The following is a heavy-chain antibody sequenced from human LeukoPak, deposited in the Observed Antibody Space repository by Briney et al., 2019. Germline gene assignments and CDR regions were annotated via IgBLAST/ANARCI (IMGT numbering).Heavy chain of an antibody. CDR3: ARSQGLYGAADY. V-gene: IGHV5-51*01. Sequence: GGSLKISCKSSGYTFSDYWIGGVRPMPGQGLDGMGIVYPGDSDTRSSPSFQGHVTISADKSISTAYLQWSGLQASDNAIYFCARSQGLYGAADYWGQGTLV. D-gene: IGHD2-2*02. CDR1: GYTFSDYW. J-gene: IGHJ4*02. CDR2: VYPGDSDT.